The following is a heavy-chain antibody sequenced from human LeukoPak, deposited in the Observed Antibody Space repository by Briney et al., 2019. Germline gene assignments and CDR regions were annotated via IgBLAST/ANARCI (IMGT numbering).Heavy chain of an antibody. CDR1: GFTFSGSA. D-gene: IGHD2-8*01. Sequence: GALRLSCAASGFTFSGSAMHWVRHASGKGLEWVGRIRSKANSYATAYAASVKGRVTISRDDSKNTAYLQMNILKTEDTAVYYCTSTPTPVLMVSPWGQGTLVTVSS. CDR2: IRSKANSYAT. J-gene: IGHJ5*02. V-gene: IGHV3-73*01. CDR3: TSTPTPVLMVSP.